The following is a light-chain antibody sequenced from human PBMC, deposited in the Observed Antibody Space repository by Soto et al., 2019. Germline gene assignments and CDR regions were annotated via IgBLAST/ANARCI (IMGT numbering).Light chain of an antibody. CDR1: SSNIGSNY. CDR3: ASWDDTLKGLV. CDR2: RAS. V-gene: IGLV1-47*01. Sequence: QSVLTQPPSASGTPGQRVTISCSGSSSNIGSNYVYWYQQLPGTAPRLLMYRASQRPSGVPDRFSGATSGTSASLAISGLRSEDEGDYYCASWDDTLKGLVFGGGTKLTVL. J-gene: IGLJ2*01.